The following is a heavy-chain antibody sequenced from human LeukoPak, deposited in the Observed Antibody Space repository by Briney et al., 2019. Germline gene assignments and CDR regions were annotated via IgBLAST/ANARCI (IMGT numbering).Heavy chain of an antibody. J-gene: IGHJ4*02. CDR1: GGSISSSSYH. V-gene: IGHV4-39*07. D-gene: IGHD6-13*01. CDR2: IYYSGTT. CDR3: ARTVAIAAAGFDY. Sequence: PSETLSLTCTVPGGSISSSSYHWGWIRQPPGKGLEWIGSIYYSGTTYYSPSLRSRLTMSVETSKNQFSLKLSSVTAADTAVYYCARTVAIAAAGFDYWGQGTLVTVSS.